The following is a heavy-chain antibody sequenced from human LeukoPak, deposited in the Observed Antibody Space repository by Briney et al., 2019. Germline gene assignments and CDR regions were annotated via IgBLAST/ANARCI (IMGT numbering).Heavy chain of an antibody. CDR3: ARIVDGAPDY. CDR1: GDIVSSNSAA. Sequence: SQTLSLTCAIYGDIVSSNSAAWNWIRQSPSRGLEWLGRTYYRSKWSNNYAISVKRRISINPDTSKNQFSLQLNSVTPEDTAIYYCARIVDGAPDYWGQGTLVTVSS. CDR2: TYYRSKWSN. J-gene: IGHJ4*02. D-gene: IGHD1-26*01. V-gene: IGHV6-1*01.